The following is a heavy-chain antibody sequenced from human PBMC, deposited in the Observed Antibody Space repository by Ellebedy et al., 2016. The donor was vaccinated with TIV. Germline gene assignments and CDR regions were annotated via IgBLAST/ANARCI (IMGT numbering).Heavy chain of an antibody. CDR3: ARGGYSTSFQLYFDF. D-gene: IGHD6-13*01. J-gene: IGHJ4*02. CDR2: IYSSGST. CDR1: GGSLSGYY. V-gene: IGHV4-34*11. Sequence: SETLSLTCAVYGGSLSGYYWSWIRQPPGKGLEWIGTIYSSGSTYYNPSLKSRVTISIDKSRNQFSLSLRSVTAADTAVYYCARGGYSTSFQLYFDFWGQGTLVTVSS.